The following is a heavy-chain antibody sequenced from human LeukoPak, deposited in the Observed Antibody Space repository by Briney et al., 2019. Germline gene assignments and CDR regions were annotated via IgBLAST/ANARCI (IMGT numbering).Heavy chain of an antibody. V-gene: IGHV3-23*01. CDR1: GFTFSSYA. D-gene: IGHD1-26*01. Sequence: GGSLRLSCAASGFTFSSYALSWVRQSPERGLEWVSAISASGGNTYYADSVKGRFTISRDNSKNTLFLQMNSLRAEDTAIYYCAKDRSGNYYGTLDYWGQGTLVTVSS. CDR3: AKDRSGNYYGTLDY. CDR2: ISASGGNT. J-gene: IGHJ4*02.